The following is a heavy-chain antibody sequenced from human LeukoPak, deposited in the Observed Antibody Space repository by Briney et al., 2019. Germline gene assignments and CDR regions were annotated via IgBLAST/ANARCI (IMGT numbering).Heavy chain of an antibody. CDR3: ARESSRYYYDSSGYVY. CDR2: ITGTSGST. V-gene: IGHV3-23*01. J-gene: IGHJ4*02. Sequence: GGSLRLSCAASGFTFSSYAMSWVRQAPGKGLEWVSAITGTSGSTYYVASVKGRFTISRDNAKNSLYLQMNSLRAEDTAVYYCARESSRYYYDSSGYVYWGQGTLVTVSS. D-gene: IGHD3-22*01. CDR1: GFTFSSYA.